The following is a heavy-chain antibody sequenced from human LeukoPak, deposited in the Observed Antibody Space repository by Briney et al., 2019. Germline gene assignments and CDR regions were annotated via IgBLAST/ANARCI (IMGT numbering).Heavy chain of an antibody. CDR1: GYSLSDLS. Sequence: SVKVSRKVSGYSLSDLSIHWVRHVPGKGLEWMGGFEPEEGEHGETIYAQKFEGRLTLTEDTATDTAYMELVSLTSADTAVYYCATDRLEVYALHIWGQRTVVTVSS. CDR2: FEPEEGEHGET. J-gene: IGHJ3*02. D-gene: IGHD1-1*01. V-gene: IGHV1-24*01. CDR3: ATDRLEVYALHI.